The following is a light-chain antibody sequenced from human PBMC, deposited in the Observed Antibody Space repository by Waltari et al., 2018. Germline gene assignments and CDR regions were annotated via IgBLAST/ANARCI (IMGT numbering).Light chain of an antibody. V-gene: IGKV4-1*01. CDR2: WGS. CDR1: SVCYSSTKKNP. CDR3: QQYYSNPLT. Sequence: SVCYSSTKKNPLAWDQQKPGQPPKLLIYWGSTREIGVPDRVTGSGSGTDFTLTISSLQAEDVAVYYCQQYYSNPLTFGGGTTVEIK. J-gene: IGKJ4*01.